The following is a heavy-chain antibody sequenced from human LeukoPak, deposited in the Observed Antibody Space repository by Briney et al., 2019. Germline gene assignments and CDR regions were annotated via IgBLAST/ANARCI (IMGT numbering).Heavy chain of an antibody. Sequence: GGSLRLSCAASGFTFSIYAMSWVRQAPGKGLEWVGRIISKTDGGTTDYASPVKGRFTISRDDSKNTLYLQMNSLKTEDTAVYYCTTESYDTWGQGTLVTVSS. D-gene: IGHD3-16*01. CDR2: IISKTDGGTT. J-gene: IGHJ4*02. CDR3: TTESYDT. CDR1: GFTFSIYA. V-gene: IGHV3-15*01.